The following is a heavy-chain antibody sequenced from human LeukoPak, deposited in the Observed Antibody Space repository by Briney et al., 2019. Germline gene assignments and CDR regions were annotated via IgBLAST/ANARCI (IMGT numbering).Heavy chain of an antibody. D-gene: IGHD1-7*01. CDR1: GFSFSDYY. CDR3: ARVMGNYASDY. J-gene: IGHJ4*02. CDR2: ISSRGDTM. Sequence: NPGGSLRLSCAASGFSFSDYYMSWIRQAPGKGLEWVSYISSRGDTMSYVDSVKGRFTISRDNANNPLYLQMSSLRAEDAAIYYCARVMGNYASDYWGQGALVTVSS. V-gene: IGHV3-11*04.